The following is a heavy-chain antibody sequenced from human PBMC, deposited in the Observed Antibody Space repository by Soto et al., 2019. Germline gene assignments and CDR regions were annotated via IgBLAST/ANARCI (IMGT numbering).Heavy chain of an antibody. J-gene: IGHJ5*02. CDR2: ITPIFGTA. D-gene: IGHD7-27*01. CDR1: GGTFSSYA. V-gene: IGHV1-69*13. CDR3: AKSHLPIWGNWFDP. Sequence: SVKVSCKASGGTFSSYAISWVRQAPGQGLEWMGGITPIFGTANYAQKFQGRVTITADESTSTAYMELSSLRSEDTAVYYCAKSHLPIWGNWFDPWGQGTLVTVSS.